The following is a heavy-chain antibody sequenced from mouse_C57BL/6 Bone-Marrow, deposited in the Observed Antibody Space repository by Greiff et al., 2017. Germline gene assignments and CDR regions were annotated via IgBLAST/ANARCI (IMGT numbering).Heavy chain of an antibody. V-gene: IGHV5-12*01. CDR2: ISNGGGST. CDR1: GFTFSDYY. CDR3: ARPDAMDY. Sequence: EVHLVESGGGLVQPGGSLKLSCAASGFTFSDYYMYWVRQTPEKRLEWVAYISNGGGSTYYPDTVKGRFTISRDNAKNTLYLQMSRLKSEDTDMYYCARPDAMDYWGQGTSGTVSS. J-gene: IGHJ4*01.